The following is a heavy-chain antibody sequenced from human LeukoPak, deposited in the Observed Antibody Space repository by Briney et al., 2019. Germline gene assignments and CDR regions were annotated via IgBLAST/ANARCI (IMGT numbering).Heavy chain of an antibody. Sequence: GASVKVSCKTSGYTFTGYYMHWVRQAPGHGLEWMGWINPNSGGTNYAQKFQGRVTMTRDTSISTAYMVLSRLRSDDTAVYYCARANMVRVVGSFFDRNWFDPWGQGTLVTVSS. D-gene: IGHD3-10*01. CDR2: INPNSGGT. J-gene: IGHJ5*02. V-gene: IGHV1-2*02. CDR1: GYTFTGYY. CDR3: ARANMVRVVGSFFDRNWFDP.